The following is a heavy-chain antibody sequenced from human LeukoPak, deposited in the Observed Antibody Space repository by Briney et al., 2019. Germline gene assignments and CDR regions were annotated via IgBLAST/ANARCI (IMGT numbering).Heavy chain of an antibody. V-gene: IGHV1-2*02. D-gene: IGHD1-1*01. CDR1: GYSFTGYY. CDR3: ARDPIDTTNDAFDI. CDR2: INPNSGGT. Sequence: GASVTVSFKASGYSFTGYYMHWVRQARGQGLEGMGWINPNSGGTNYAQKFQGRVTMTRDTSINTAYMELSRLRSDDPAVLYCARDPIDTTNDAFDIWGQGTMVIVSS. J-gene: IGHJ3*02.